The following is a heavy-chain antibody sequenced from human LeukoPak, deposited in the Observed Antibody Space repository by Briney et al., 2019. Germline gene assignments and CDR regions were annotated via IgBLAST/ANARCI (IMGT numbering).Heavy chain of an antibody. CDR2: FDPEDGET. Sequence: ASVKVSCKVSGYTLTELSMHWVRQAPGKGLEWMGGFDPEDGETIYAQKFQGRVTITEDTSTDTAYMELSSLRSEDTAVYYCATQGYSSVAKHYFDYWGQGTLVTVSS. CDR3: ATQGYSSVAKHYFDY. J-gene: IGHJ4*02. CDR1: GYTLTELS. D-gene: IGHD6-19*01. V-gene: IGHV1-24*01.